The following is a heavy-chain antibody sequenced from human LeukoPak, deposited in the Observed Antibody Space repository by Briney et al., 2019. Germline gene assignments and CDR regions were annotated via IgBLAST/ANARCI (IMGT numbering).Heavy chain of an antibody. CDR2: ISYDGSNK. J-gene: IGHJ4*02. D-gene: IGHD3-22*01. CDR3: ARHRGPSLYSSGYFDY. V-gene: IGHV3-30-3*01. Sequence: QPRRSLRLSCAASGFTFSSYAMRWVRQAPGKGLEWVAVISYDGSNKYYADSVKGRFTISRDNSMNTLYLQMNSLRADDTAVYYCARHRGPSLYSSGYFDYWGQGTLVTVSS. CDR1: GFTFSSYA.